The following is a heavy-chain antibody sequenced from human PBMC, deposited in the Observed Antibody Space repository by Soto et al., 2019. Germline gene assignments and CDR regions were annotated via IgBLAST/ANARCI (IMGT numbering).Heavy chain of an antibody. CDR1: GFTFSSYA. Sequence: GSLRLSCAASGFTFSSYAMSWVRQAPGKGLEWVSAISGSGGSTYYADSVKGRFTISRDNSKNTLYLQMNSLRAEDTAVYYCAKGPKGKYSGYVPFDYWGQGTLVTVSS. J-gene: IGHJ4*02. D-gene: IGHD5-12*01. CDR3: AKGPKGKYSGYVPFDY. CDR2: ISGSGGST. V-gene: IGHV3-23*01.